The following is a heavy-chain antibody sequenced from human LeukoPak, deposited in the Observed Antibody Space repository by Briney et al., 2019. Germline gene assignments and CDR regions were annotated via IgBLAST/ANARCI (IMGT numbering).Heavy chain of an antibody. CDR2: ISYDGSNK. D-gene: IGHD4-17*01. V-gene: IGHV3-30*04. CDR1: GFTFSSYA. Sequence: GGSLRLSCAASGFTFSSYAMHWVRQAPGKGLEWVAVISYDGSNKFYADSVKGRFTFSRDNSKNTLYLQKNSLRAEETAVYYCARGTVTSRTWYSDLWGRGTLVTVSS. J-gene: IGHJ2*01. CDR3: ARGTVTSRTWYSDL.